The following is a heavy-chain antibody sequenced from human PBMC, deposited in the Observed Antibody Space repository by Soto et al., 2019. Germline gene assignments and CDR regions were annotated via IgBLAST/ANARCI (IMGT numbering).Heavy chain of an antibody. J-gene: IGHJ4*02. Sequence: SETLSLTCTVSGGSISSGDYYWSWIRQPPGKGLGWIGYIYYSGSTYYNPSLKSRVTISVDTSKNQFSLKLSSATAADTAVYYCARLNRWLRYFDYWGQGTLVTVSS. V-gene: IGHV4-30-4*01. CDR2: IYYSGST. D-gene: IGHD5-12*01. CDR3: ARLNRWLRYFDY. CDR1: GGSISSGDYY.